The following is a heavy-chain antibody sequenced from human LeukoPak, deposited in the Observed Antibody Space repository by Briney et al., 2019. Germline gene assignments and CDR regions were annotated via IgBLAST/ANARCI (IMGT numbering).Heavy chain of an antibody. CDR3: ARVGSSYYFDY. Sequence: GGSLRLSCAASGFTFSSYAMHWVRQAPGKGLEWVAVISYDGSNKYYADSVKGRFTISRDNSKNTLYLQMNSLRAEDTAVYYCARVGSSYYFDYWGQGTLVTVSS. CDR2: ISYDGSNK. D-gene: IGHD1-26*01. CDR1: GFTFSSYA. V-gene: IGHV3-30*04. J-gene: IGHJ4*02.